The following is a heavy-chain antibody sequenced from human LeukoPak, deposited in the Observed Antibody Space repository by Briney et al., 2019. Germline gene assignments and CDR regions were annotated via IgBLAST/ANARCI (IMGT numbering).Heavy chain of an antibody. CDR2: IKSKIDGEAT. CDR1: GFTFTNAW. CDR3: ARVGYSYGSYSAFDI. J-gene: IGHJ3*02. Sequence: PGGSLRLSCAASGFTFTNAWMNWVRQAPGKGLEWVGRIKSKIDGEATDYAAPVKDRFTISRDDSRRTLFLQMNSLKTEDTAVYYCARVGYSYGSYSAFDIWGQGTMVTVSS. D-gene: IGHD5-18*01. V-gene: IGHV3-15*01.